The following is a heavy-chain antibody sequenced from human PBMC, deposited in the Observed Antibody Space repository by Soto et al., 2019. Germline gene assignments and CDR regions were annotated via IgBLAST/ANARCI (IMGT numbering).Heavy chain of an antibody. V-gene: IGHV3-48*01. Sequence: GGSLRLSCAAAGFTFSSYSMNCVRQAPGKGLEWVSYISSSSSTIYYADSVKGRFTISRDNAKNSLYLQMNSLRAEDTAVYYYARDRPLYSSSSVHYFDYWGQGPLVTVSS. CDR3: ARDRPLYSSSSVHYFDY. D-gene: IGHD6-6*01. J-gene: IGHJ4*02. CDR1: GFTFSSYS. CDR2: ISSSSSTI.